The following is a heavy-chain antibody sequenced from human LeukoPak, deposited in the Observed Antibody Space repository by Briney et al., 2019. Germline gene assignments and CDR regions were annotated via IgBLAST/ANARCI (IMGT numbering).Heavy chain of an antibody. D-gene: IGHD7-27*01. CDR3: ARDGNWGPLRGAFDI. CDR1: GYTFTVYY. CDR2: INPNSGGT. Sequence: ASVKVSCKTSGYTFTVYYMHWVRQAPGQGLEWMGWINPNSGGTNYAQNFQARVTMTRDTSISTAYMELSRLRSDDTAAYYCARDGNWGPLRGAFDIWGQGTMVTVSS. J-gene: IGHJ3*02. V-gene: IGHV1-2*02.